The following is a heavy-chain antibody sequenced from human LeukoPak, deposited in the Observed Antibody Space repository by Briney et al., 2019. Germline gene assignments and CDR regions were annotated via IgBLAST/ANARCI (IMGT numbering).Heavy chain of an antibody. CDR1: GGSFSGYY. J-gene: IGHJ6*02. Sequence: PSETLSLTCAVYGGSFSGYYWSWIRQPPGKGLEWTGEINHSGSTNYNPSLKSRVTISVDTSKNQFSLKLSSVTAADTAVYYCARVRRNYDFWSGYSPYYYYGMDVWGQGTTVTVSS. V-gene: IGHV4-34*01. D-gene: IGHD3-3*01. CDR3: ARVRRNYDFWSGYSPYYYYGMDV. CDR2: INHSGST.